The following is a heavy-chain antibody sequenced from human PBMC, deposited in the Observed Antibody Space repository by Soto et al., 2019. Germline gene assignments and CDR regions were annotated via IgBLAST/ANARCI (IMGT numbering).Heavy chain of an antibody. Sequence: QVQLQESGPGLVKPSETLSLTCTVSGGSISSYYWSWIRQPPGKGLEWIGYIYYSGSTNYNPSLKSRVTISVDTSKNQFSLKLSSVTAADTAVYYCARVIAAAGNNYYYGMDVWGQGTTVTVSS. J-gene: IGHJ6*02. V-gene: IGHV4-59*01. D-gene: IGHD6-13*01. CDR1: GGSISSYY. CDR3: ARVIAAAGNNYYYGMDV. CDR2: IYYSGST.